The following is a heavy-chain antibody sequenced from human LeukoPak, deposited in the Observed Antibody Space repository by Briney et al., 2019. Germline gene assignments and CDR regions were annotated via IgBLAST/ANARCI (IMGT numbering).Heavy chain of an antibody. CDR2: IYHSGST. V-gene: IGHV4-30-2*01. CDR1: GGSISSGGYS. CDR3: ARSRNYYDSSGPGDFDY. Sequence: PSETLSLTCAVSGGSISSGGYSWSWIRQPPGEGLEWIGYIYHSGSTYYNPSLKSRVTISVDRSKNQFSLKLSSVTAADTAVYYCARSRNYYDSSGPGDFDYWGQGTLVTVSS. J-gene: IGHJ4*02. D-gene: IGHD3-22*01.